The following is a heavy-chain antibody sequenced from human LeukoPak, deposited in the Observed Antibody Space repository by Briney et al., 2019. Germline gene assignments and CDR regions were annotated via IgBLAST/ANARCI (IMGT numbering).Heavy chain of an antibody. V-gene: IGHV3-23*01. CDR3: ATDVTSYGY. CDR2: IGASGGTT. J-gene: IGHJ4*02. Sequence: PGASLRLSCAASGFTFGSSAMSWVRQAPGKGLEWVSGIGASGGTTHYADSVKGRFTISRDNSKNTPYLQMNSLRVEDTAVYYCATDVTSYGYWGQGILVTVSS. D-gene: IGHD3-16*01. CDR1: GFTFGSSA.